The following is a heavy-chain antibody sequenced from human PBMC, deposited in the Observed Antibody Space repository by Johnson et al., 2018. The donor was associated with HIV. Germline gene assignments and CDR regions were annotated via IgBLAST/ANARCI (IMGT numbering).Heavy chain of an antibody. CDR2: ISYDGSNK. V-gene: IGHV3-30*14. Sequence: VQLVESGGGLVQPGGSLRLSCAASGFTFSSYAMHWVRQAPGKGLEWVAVISYDGSNKYYADSVKGRFSISGDHAKNTLYLQMTSLRAEDTAVYYCGYHRFFDIWGQGTMVTVSS. CDR3: GYHRFFDI. CDR1: GFTFSSYA. D-gene: IGHD3-16*02. J-gene: IGHJ3*02.